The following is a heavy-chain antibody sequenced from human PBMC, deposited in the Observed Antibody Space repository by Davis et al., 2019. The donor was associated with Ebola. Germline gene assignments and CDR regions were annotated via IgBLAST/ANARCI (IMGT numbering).Heavy chain of an antibody. CDR2: ISSGGCGST. Sequence: GGSLRLSCAASGFTFSTYAMGWVRQAPGKGLEWVSDISSGGCGSTYYADSVKGRFTISRDNSKNTLYLQMNSLRAEDTAVYYCAEIYWVRYGMDVWGQGTTVTVSS. V-gene: IGHV3-23*01. J-gene: IGHJ6*02. D-gene: IGHD2-8*02. CDR1: GFTFSTYA. CDR3: AEIYWVRYGMDV.